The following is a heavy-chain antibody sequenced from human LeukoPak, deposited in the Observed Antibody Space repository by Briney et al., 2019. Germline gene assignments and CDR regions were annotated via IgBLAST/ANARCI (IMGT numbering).Heavy chain of an antibody. CDR1: GYSISSGYY. V-gene: IGHV4-38-2*01. Sequence: SETLSLTCAVSGYSISSGYYWGWIRQPPGKGLEWIGSIYHSGSTYYNPSLKSRGTISVDTSKNQFSPKLSSVTAADTAVYYCASSHPISGDYWGQGTLVTVSS. D-gene: IGHD3-3*01. CDR3: ASSHPISGDY. J-gene: IGHJ4*02. CDR2: IYHSGST.